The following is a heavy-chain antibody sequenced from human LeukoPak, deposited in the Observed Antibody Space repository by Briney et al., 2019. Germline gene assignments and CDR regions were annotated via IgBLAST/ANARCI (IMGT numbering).Heavy chain of an antibody. CDR1: GGSISSYY. Sequence: SETLSLTCTVPGGSISSYYWSWIRQPAGKGLEWIGRIYTSGSTNYNPSLKSRVTMSVDTSKNQFSLKLSSVTAADTAVYYCARDPGVLRFLDRYYYYMDAWGKGTTVTVSS. D-gene: IGHD3-3*01. J-gene: IGHJ6*03. V-gene: IGHV4-4*07. CDR2: IYTSGST. CDR3: ARDPGVLRFLDRYYYYMDA.